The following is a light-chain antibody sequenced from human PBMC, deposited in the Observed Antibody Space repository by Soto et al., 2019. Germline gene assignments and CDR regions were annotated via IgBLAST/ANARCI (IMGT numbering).Light chain of an antibody. CDR2: GAS. CDR3: QQYSSWPLT. CDR1: QSVSTK. J-gene: IGKJ4*01. Sequence: EIVMTQSPATLSVSPGERATLSCRATQSVSTKLAWYQQKPGQAPRLLIYGASTGATGIPARFSGSGSGTEFTLIISSLQSEDFAVYYCQQYSSWPLTLGGGTKVEIK. V-gene: IGKV3-15*01.